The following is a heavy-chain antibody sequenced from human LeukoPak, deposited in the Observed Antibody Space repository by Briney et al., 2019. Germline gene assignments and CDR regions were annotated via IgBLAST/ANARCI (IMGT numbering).Heavy chain of an antibody. CDR1: GGSISSGGYY. D-gene: IGHD6-13*01. V-gene: IGHV4-31*03. J-gene: IGHJ5*02. CDR3: ARDRCSSPGSCWFDP. Sequence: SKTLSLTCTVSGGSISSGGYYWSWIRQHPGKGLEWIGYIYYSGSTYYNPSLKSRVTISVDTSKNQFYLKLSSVTAADTAVYYCARDRCSSPGSCWFDPWGQGTLVTVSS. CDR2: IYYSGST.